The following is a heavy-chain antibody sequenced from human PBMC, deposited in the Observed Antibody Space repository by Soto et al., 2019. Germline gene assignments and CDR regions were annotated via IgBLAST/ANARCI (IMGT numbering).Heavy chain of an antibody. Sequence: GGSLRLSCAASGFTFSSYAMHWVRQAPGKGLEWVSVICDGGGNKYYADSVKGRFTISRDNSKNTLYLQMNSLRAEDTAVYYCAKDQLAVAGLNWFDPWGQGTLVTVSS. V-gene: IGHV3-30*04. CDR2: ICDGGGNK. J-gene: IGHJ5*02. CDR1: GFTFSSYA. D-gene: IGHD6-19*01. CDR3: AKDQLAVAGLNWFDP.